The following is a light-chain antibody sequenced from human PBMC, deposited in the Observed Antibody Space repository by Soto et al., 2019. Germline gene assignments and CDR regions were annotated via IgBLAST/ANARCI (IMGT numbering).Light chain of an antibody. CDR3: QQYNSYSPT. CDR1: QGISNY. V-gene: IGKV1-9*01. Sequence: IQLTQSPSSLSASVGDRVTITCRASQGISNYLAWYQQKPGRAPKLLIYAAPTLESGVPSRFSGSGSETEFTLTISGLQPGDSATYYCQQYNSYSPTFGQGTKVDIK. CDR2: AAP. J-gene: IGKJ1*01.